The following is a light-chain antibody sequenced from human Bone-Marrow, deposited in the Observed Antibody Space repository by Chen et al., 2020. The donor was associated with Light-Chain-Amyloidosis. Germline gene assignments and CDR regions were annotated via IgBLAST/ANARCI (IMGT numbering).Light chain of an antibody. V-gene: IGLV3-25*03. Sequence: SYDLTQPPSVSGSPGQPARITCAGDDLPTKYAYWYQQKPGQAPVLVIHRDTERPSGISERFSGSSSGTTATLTISGVQAEDEADYHCQSADSSGTYEVIFGGGTKLTVL. J-gene: IGLJ2*01. CDR1: DLPTKY. CDR2: RDT. CDR3: QSADSSGTYEVI.